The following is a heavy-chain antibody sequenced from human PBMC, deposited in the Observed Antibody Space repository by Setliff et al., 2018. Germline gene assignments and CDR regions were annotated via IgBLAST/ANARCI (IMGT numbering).Heavy chain of an antibody. CDR3: ARVDYYYDSSGYRRNDYYFDY. D-gene: IGHD3-22*01. CDR1: GFTFSSYS. V-gene: IGHV3-48*01. CDR2: ISSSSSTI. J-gene: IGHJ4*02. Sequence: GGSLRLSCAASGFTFSSYSMNWVRQAPGKGLEWVSSISSSSSTIYYADSVKGRFTISRDNAKNSLYLQMNSLRAEDTAVYYCARVDYYYDSSGYRRNDYYFDYWGQGTLVTV.